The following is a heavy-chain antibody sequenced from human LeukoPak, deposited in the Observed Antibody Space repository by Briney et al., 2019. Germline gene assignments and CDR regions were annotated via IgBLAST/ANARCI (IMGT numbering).Heavy chain of an antibody. Sequence: ASVKVSCKASGYTFTDYYVHWVRQAPGQGLEWMGWINPNSGGTNYAQKFQGRVTMTRDTSIRTAYMELRSLRSDDTAVYYCARGGHYGEDYFDYWGQGTLVTVSS. J-gene: IGHJ4*02. D-gene: IGHD4-17*01. CDR1: GYTFTDYY. CDR3: ARGGHYGEDYFDY. V-gene: IGHV1-2*02. CDR2: INPNSGGT.